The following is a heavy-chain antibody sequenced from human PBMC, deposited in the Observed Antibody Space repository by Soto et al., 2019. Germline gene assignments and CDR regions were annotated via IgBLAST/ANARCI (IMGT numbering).Heavy chain of an antibody. V-gene: IGHV1-69*01. Sequence: QVQLVQSGAEVKKPGSSVKVSCKASGGTFSSYSINWVRQAPGQGLEWMGEIIPIFGTANYAQKFQGRVTITEEESTSTAYMELSSLRSEDTAVYYCARDGGRHSGGIDYWGQGTLVTVSS. CDR3: ARDGGRHSGGIDY. CDR1: GGTFSSYS. D-gene: IGHD1-26*01. J-gene: IGHJ4*02. CDR2: IIPIFGTA.